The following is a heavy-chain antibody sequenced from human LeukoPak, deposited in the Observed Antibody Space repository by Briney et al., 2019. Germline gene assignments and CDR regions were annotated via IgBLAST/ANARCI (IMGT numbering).Heavy chain of an antibody. CDR2: ISGGGGST. CDR3: AKDIEVAITGHYFDL. J-gene: IGHJ2*01. V-gene: IGHV3-23*01. D-gene: IGHD3-22*01. CDR1: GFTFSSYA. Sequence: GGSLRLSCAASGFTFSSYAMSWVRQAPGKGLEWVSTISGGGGSTHYADSVKGRFTISRDNSKTTLFLQMNSLRAEDTALYYCAKDIEVAITGHYFDLWGRGTLVAVSS.